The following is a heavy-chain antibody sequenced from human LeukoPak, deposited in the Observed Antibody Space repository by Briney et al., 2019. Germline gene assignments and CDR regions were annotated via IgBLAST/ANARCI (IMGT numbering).Heavy chain of an antibody. V-gene: IGHV3-23*01. D-gene: IGHD6-13*01. J-gene: IGHJ4*02. CDR1: GFTFSSYA. Sequence: GGSLRLSCAASGFTFSSYAMSWVRQAPGRGLEWVSAISSGGGRTYYADSVKGRFTFSRDNSKNTLSLQMNSLRLEDTAVYYCAKGDREGVAGGTGFDYWGQGTLVTVSS. CDR3: AKGDREGVAGGTGFDY. CDR2: ISSGGGRT.